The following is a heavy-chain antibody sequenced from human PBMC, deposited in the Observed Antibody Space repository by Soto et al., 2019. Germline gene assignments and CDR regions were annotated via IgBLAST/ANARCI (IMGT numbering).Heavy chain of an antibody. CDR1: GLTFTSSA. J-gene: IGHJ5*02. D-gene: IGHD6-13*01. Sequence: ASVKVSCKASGLTFTSSAMQWVRQARGQRLEWIGWIVVGSGNTNYAQKFQERVTITRDMSTSTAYMELSSLRSEDTAVYYCAAFSPGAAGTWGQGTLVTVSS. CDR2: IVVGSGNT. CDR3: AAFSPGAAGT. V-gene: IGHV1-58*02.